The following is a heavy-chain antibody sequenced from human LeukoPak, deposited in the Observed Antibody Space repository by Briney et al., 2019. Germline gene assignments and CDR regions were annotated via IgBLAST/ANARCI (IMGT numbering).Heavy chain of an antibody. CDR3: ARWLQSRGAFDY. V-gene: IGHV3-7*01. D-gene: IGHD5-24*01. J-gene: IGHJ4*02. Sequence: GGSLRLSCGASGFTFRSYSMNWVRQAPGKGLEWVANTQQDGSEQYYLDSVKGRFTISRDNAKNSLSLQMNSVRAEDTAVYYCARWLQSRGAFDYWGQGILVTVSS. CDR2: TQQDGSEQ. CDR1: GFTFRSYS.